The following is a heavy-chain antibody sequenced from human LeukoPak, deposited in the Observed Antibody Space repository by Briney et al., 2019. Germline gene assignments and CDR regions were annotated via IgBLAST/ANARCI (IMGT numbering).Heavy chain of an antibody. CDR1: GGSISSYY. CDR2: IYQSGST. Sequence: PSETLSLTCTVSGGSISSYYWTWIRQPPGKGLEWMGYIYQSGSTNYNPSLKSRVTISVDTSKNQLSLKLGSVTAADTAVYYCARVGDLYCSVGACFRRWFDYWGQGTLVTVSS. CDR3: ARVGDLYCSVGACFRRWFDY. V-gene: IGHV4-59*01. J-gene: IGHJ4*02. D-gene: IGHD2-15*01.